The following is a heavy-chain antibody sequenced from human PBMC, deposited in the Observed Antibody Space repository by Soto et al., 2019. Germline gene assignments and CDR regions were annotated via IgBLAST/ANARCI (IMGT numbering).Heavy chain of an antibody. J-gene: IGHJ4*02. CDR3: ASPSSWYGGGYFDY. V-gene: IGHV4-39*01. D-gene: IGHD6-13*01. Sequence: SETLSLTCTVSGGSISSSSYYWGWIRQPPGKGLEWIGSIYYSGSTYYNPSLKSRVTISVDTSKNQFSLKLSSVTAADTAVYYCASPSSWYGGGYFDYWGQGTLVTVSS. CDR2: IYYSGST. CDR1: GGSISSSSYY.